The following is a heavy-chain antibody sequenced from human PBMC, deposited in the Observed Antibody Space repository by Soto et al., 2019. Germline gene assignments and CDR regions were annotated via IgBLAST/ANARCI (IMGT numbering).Heavy chain of an antibody. CDR3: ARHIVDTSMTASFDY. J-gene: IGHJ4*02. Sequence: ESVKISCKTSGYSFLNYWIGWVRQIPGKGLEWMGIIYPGDSDARYSPSFQGQVTISADKSISTVYLQWSSLKASDTAMYYCARHIVDTSMTASFDYWGQGTLVTVSS. CDR2: IYPGDSDA. D-gene: IGHD5-18*01. CDR1: GYSFLNYW. V-gene: IGHV5-51*01.